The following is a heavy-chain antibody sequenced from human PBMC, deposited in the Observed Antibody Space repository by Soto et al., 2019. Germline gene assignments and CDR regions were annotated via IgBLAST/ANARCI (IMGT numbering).Heavy chain of an antibody. CDR2: ISGSGGST. CDR3: AKRHANPRVKRSGSYYFDY. V-gene: IGHV3-23*01. Sequence: GGSLRLSCAASGFTFSSYAMSWVRQAPWKGLEWVSAISGSGGSTYYADSVKGRFTISRDNSKNTLYLQMNSLRAEDMAVYYCAKRHANPRVKRSGSYYFDYWGQGTLLTVSS. D-gene: IGHD6-19*01. CDR1: GFTFSSYA. J-gene: IGHJ4*02.